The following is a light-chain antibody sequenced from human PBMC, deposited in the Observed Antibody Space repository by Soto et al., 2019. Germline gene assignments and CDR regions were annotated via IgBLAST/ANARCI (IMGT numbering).Light chain of an antibody. CDR3: QQYGTSPWT. Sequence: EIVLTQSPGTLSLFPGERATLSCRATQRVNSDYLAWYQQKPGQAPRLLIYIASRRATGIPDRFSGGGSGTDFTLTINRLEPEDFAVYYCQQYGTSPWTFGQGTKVEIK. V-gene: IGKV3-20*01. CDR1: QRVNSDY. J-gene: IGKJ1*01. CDR2: IAS.